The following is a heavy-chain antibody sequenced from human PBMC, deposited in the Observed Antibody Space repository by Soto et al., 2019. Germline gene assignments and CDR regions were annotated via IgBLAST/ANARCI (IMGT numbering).Heavy chain of an antibody. CDR3: ARAPPGDLYGMDV. CDR2: ISGNSAYV. J-gene: IGHJ6*02. V-gene: IGHV3-21*01. D-gene: IGHD2-21*02. CDR1: GFTFNNFY. Sequence: GGSLRLSCVASGFTFNNFYVNWVRQAPEKGLEWVSSISGNSAYVKYIDSVKGRFTISRDNAKTSLYLQMDSLRVEDTAVYFCARAPPGDLYGMDVWGQGTTVTV.